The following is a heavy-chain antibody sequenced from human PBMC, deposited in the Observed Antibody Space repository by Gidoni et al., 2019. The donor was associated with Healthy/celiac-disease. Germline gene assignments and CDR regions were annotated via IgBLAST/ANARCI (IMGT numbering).Heavy chain of an antibody. Sequence: QVQLVQSGAEVKKPGASVTVSCKASGYTFTSSDINWVRQATGQGLEWMGWMNPNSGNTGYAQKFQGRVTMTRNTSISTAYMELSSLRSEDTAVYYCASSGLYYYGMDVWGQGTTVTVSS. CDR1: GYTFTSSD. CDR3: ASSGLYYYGMDV. J-gene: IGHJ6*02. CDR2: MNPNSGNT. D-gene: IGHD3-10*01. V-gene: IGHV1-8*01.